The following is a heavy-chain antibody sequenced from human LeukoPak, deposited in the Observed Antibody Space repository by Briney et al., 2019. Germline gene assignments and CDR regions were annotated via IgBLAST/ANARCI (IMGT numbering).Heavy chain of an antibody. D-gene: IGHD5-12*01. Sequence: SETLSLTCTVSGGSVSSGSYYWSWIRQPPGKGLEWIGYIYYSGSTNYNPSLKSRVTISVDTSKNQLSLKLSSVTAADTAVYYCARADIVATIGDYWGQGTLVTVSS. CDR2: IYYSGST. J-gene: IGHJ4*02. V-gene: IGHV4-61*01. CDR3: ARADIVATIGDY. CDR1: GGSVSSGSYY.